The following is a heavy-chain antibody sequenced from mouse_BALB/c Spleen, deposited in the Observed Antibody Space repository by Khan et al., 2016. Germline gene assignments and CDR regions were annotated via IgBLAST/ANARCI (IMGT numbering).Heavy chain of an antibody. CDR2: INPSTGYT. CDR1: GYTFTSYW. D-gene: IGHD2-10*01. J-gene: IGHJ3*01. CDR3: ARWAYYGNYWFAY. V-gene: IGHV1-7*01. Sequence: QLVQSGAELAKPGASVKMSCKASGYTFTSYWLHWVKQRPGQGLEWIGYINPSTGYTEYNQKFKDKATLTADKSSSTAYMQLRSLTSEDSAVYYCARWAYYGNYWFAYGGQGTLVTVSA.